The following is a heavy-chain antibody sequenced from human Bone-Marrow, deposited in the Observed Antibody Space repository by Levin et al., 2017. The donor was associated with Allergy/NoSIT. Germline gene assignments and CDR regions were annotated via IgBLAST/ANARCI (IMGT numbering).Heavy chain of an antibody. CDR2: IKQDGSEK. J-gene: IGHJ5*02. D-gene: IGHD2-15*01. CDR3: ARVVRYCSGGSCYSSRFDP. Sequence: ETLSLTCAASGFTFSSYWMSWVRQAPGKGLEWVANIKQDGSEKYYVDSVKGRFTISRDNAKNSLYLQVNSLRAEDTAVYYCARVVRYCSGGSCYSSRFDPWGQGTLVTVSS. V-gene: IGHV3-7*01. CDR1: GFTFSSYW.